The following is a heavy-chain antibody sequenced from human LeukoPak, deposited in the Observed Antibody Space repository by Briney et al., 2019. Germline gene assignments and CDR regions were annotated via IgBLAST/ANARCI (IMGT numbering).Heavy chain of an antibody. J-gene: IGHJ4*02. D-gene: IGHD5-18*01. CDR1: GFTSSTYN. Sequence: GGSLRLSCAASGFTSSTYNMNWVRQAPGKGLEWVGHIKKKTDGGATNYAAPVKGRFTISRDDSRNTLYLQMNGLKTEDTAVYYCTTAYTYGHSRVDYWGQGTLVTVSS. CDR3: TTAYTYGHSRVDY. V-gene: IGHV3-15*01. CDR2: IKKKTDGGAT.